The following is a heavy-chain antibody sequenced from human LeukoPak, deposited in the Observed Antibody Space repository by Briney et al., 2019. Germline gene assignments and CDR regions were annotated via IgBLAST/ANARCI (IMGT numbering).Heavy chain of an antibody. CDR1: GFTFRSYA. V-gene: IGHV3-23*01. J-gene: IGHJ6*03. CDR3: AKGVGYYYYMDV. Sequence: GGSLRLSCAASGFTFRSYAMSWVRLAPGKGLEWVSATTGSGGSTYYADSVKGRFTISRDNSKNTLYLQMNSLRAEDTAVYYCAKGVGYYYYMDVWGKGTTVTISS. CDR2: TTGSGGST.